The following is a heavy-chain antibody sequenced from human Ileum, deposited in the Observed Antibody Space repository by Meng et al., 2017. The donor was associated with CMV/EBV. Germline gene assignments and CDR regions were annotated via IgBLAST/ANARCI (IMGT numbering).Heavy chain of an antibody. CDR1: GFTFSSYE. J-gene: IGHJ4*02. D-gene: IGHD2-15*01. V-gene: IGHV3-48*03. CDR3: VREDIVVFDY. Sequence: GGSLRLSCAASGFTFSSYEINWVRQAPGKGLEWVSHISSSGSDVYYADSVKGRFTISRDNAKNSLYLQMNSLRADDTAVYYCVREDIVVFDYWGQGTLVTVSS. CDR2: ISSSGSDV.